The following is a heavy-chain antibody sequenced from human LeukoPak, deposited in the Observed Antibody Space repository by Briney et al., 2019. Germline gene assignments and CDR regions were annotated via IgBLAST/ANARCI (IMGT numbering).Heavy chain of an antibody. CDR1: GFTFSSYD. V-gene: IGHV3-30*02. CDR2: IQYDESTK. D-gene: IGHD6-13*01. CDR3: ARDSIRQQLYYFDY. J-gene: IGHJ4*02. Sequence: GGSLRLPCAASGFTFSSYDMHWVRQAPGKGLEWVAFIQYDESTKYYADSLKGRFTISRDNSKNTLYLQMNSLRPEDTAVYYCARDSIRQQLYYFDYWGQGTLVTVSS.